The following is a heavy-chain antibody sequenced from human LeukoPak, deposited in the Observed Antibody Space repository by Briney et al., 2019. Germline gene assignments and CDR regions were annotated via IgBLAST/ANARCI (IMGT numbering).Heavy chain of an antibody. D-gene: IGHD2-2*02. CDR3: ATERPGGLVVPAAIPRFSRPLDY. J-gene: IGHJ4*02. CDR1: GYTLTELS. V-gene: IGHV1-24*01. CDR2: FDPEDGET. Sequence: ASVKVSCKVSGYTLTELSMHWVRQAPGKGLEWMGGFDPEDGETIYAQKFQGRVTMTEDTSTDTAYMELSSLRSEDTAVYYCATERPGGLVVPAAIPRFSRPLDYWGQGTLVTVSS.